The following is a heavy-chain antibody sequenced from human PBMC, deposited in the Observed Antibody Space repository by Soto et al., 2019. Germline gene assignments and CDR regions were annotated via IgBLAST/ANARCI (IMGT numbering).Heavy chain of an antibody. CDR1: GFTFSSYS. CDR2: ISSSSSYI. J-gene: IGHJ5*02. D-gene: IGHD5-12*01. CDR3: ARDLYGGYDRIRNWFDP. V-gene: IGHV3-21*01. Sequence: EVQLVESGGGLVKPGGSLRLSCAASGFTFSSYSMNWVRQAPGKGLEWVSSISSSSSYIYYAGSVKGRFTISRDNAQNSLYLQMNSLGAEDTAVYYCARDLYGGYDRIRNWFDPWGQGTLVTVSS.